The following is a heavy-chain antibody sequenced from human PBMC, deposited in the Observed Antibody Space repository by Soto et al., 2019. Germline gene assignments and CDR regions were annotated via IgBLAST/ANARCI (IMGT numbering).Heavy chain of an antibody. V-gene: IGHV4-39*01. Sequence: QLQLQESGPGLVKPSETLSLTCTVSGASISSSGNYWGWIRQPPGKGLEWIGSIYYSGSTYYNPSLTSRVTISVDTSTNQFSQKLSSVTAADTAVYYCARQYCTSTSCWYYFDYWGQGTLVTVSS. CDR1: GASISSSGNY. D-gene: IGHD2-2*01. J-gene: IGHJ4*02. CDR3: ARQYCTSTSCWYYFDY. CDR2: IYYSGST.